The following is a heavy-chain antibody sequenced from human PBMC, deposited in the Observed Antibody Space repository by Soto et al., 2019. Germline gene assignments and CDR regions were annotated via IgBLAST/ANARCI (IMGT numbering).Heavy chain of an antibody. CDR3: ARTARRFDY. J-gene: IGHJ4*02. V-gene: IGHV4-59*02. Sequence: QVQLQESGPGLVKPSETLSLTCTVSGASVSNDYWSWVRQPPGKGLECIGYISNTGDTNYSPSLKSRVSMSLDTSKNQFSLTLTSVTAADTAVYYCARTARRFDYWGQGSLVTVSS. D-gene: IGHD6-6*01. CDR2: ISNTGDT. CDR1: GASVSNDY.